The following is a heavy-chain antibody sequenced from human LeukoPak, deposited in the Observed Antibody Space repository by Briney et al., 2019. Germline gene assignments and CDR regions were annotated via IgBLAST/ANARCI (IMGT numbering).Heavy chain of an antibody. V-gene: IGHV4-34*01. CDR2: INHSGST. CDR3: ARATGGRYSSSWYNY. J-gene: IGHJ4*02. Sequence: SETLSLICAVYGGSFSGYYWSWIRQPPGKGLEWIGEINHSGSTNYNPSLKSRVTISVDTSKNQLSLKMSSVTAADTAVYYCARATGGRYSSSWYNYWGQGTLVTVSS. CDR1: GGSFSGYY. D-gene: IGHD6-13*01.